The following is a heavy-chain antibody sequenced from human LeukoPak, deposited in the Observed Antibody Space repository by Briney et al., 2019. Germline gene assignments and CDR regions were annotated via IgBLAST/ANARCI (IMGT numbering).Heavy chain of an antibody. V-gene: IGHV3-21*01. Sequence: PGGSLRLSCAASGFAFSSFSMNWVRQAPGKGLEWVSFISSSSSYIYYADSVKGRFTISRDNAKNSLYLQMNSLRAEDTAVYYCARDEGSYYPILDGYWGQGTLVTVSS. CDR1: GFAFSSFS. CDR3: ARDEGSYYPILDGY. J-gene: IGHJ4*02. CDR2: ISSSSSYI. D-gene: IGHD1-26*01.